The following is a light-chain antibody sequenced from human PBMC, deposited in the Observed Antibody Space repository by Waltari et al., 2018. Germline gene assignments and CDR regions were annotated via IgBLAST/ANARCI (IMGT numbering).Light chain of an antibody. Sequence: QSVLTQPPSASGTPGQRVTFSCSGTYSNIGNHGVNWYQQLPGKAPKLLIYRNDQRPSGVPDRFSGSKSGSSASLAIGGLQSDDEADYYCAAWDDSLNGHWVFGGGTKVTVL. CDR2: RND. CDR1: YSNIGNHG. J-gene: IGLJ3*02. V-gene: IGLV1-44*01. CDR3: AAWDDSLNGHWV.